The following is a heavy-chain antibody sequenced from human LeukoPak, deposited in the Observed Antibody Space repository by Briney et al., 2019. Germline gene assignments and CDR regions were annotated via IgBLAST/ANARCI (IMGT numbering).Heavy chain of an antibody. CDR1: GFTFDDYA. Sequence: GRSLRLSCAASGFTFDDYAMHWVRQVPGNGLEWVSGISWNSGSIGYADSVKGRFTISRDNAKNSLYLQMNSLRAEDTALYCCAKGSSSLDLDYWGQGTPVTVSS. CDR2: ISWNSGSI. J-gene: IGHJ4*02. V-gene: IGHV3-9*01. D-gene: IGHD3-16*02. CDR3: AKGSSSLDLDY.